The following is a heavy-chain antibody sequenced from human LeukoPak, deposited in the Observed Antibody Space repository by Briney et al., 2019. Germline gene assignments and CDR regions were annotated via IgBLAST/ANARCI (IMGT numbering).Heavy chain of an antibody. D-gene: IGHD7-27*01. CDR2: IRYDGSSK. Sequence: GGSLRLSCAASGFTFSSYGMHWVRQAPGKGLEWVAFIRYDGSSKYYADSVRGRFTLSRDNARNSLYLQMNSLRAEDTAMYYCARGHWGLDSWGQGTLVSVS. CDR3: ARGHWGLDS. V-gene: IGHV3-30*02. J-gene: IGHJ4*02. CDR1: GFTFSSYG.